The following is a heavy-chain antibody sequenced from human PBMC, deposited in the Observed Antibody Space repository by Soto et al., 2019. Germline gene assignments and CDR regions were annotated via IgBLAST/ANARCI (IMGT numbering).Heavy chain of an antibody. CDR1: GCTFNTFG. V-gene: IGHV3-48*01. CDR3: ARDGAMTGVFDY. J-gene: IGHJ4*02. CDR2: ISITSTTI. D-gene: IGHD3-9*01. Sequence: EVQLVESGGVLVQPGRSLRLSCEASGCTFNTFGMNWVRQAPGKGLEWISYISITSTTIHYADSVKGRFAISRDNGKNSLYLPMDSLRVEDTAVYYCARDGAMTGVFDYWGPGTLVTVSS.